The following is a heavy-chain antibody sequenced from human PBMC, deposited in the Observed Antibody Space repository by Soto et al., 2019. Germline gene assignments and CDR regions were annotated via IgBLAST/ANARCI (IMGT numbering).Heavy chain of an antibody. J-gene: IGHJ4*02. CDR3: ARQAAGASDF. D-gene: IGHD1-26*01. CDR2: IYPDDSDT. CDR1: GYSFIDYW. Sequence: EVQLVPSGPEVKKPGESLKISCQGSGYSFIDYWIAWVRQKPGKGLEWMGIIYPDDSDTTYSPSFQGQVTISADKSINTVYLQWNTLKASDTAIYFCARQAAGASDFWGQGALVTVSS. V-gene: IGHV5-51*03.